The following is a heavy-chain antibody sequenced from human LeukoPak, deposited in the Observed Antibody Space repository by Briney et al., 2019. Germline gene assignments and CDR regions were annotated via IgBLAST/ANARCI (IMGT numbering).Heavy chain of an antibody. CDR3: ARDFTYNSSPGAFDY. J-gene: IGHJ4*02. V-gene: IGHV3-21*04. CDR2: ISSSSSYI. CDR1: GFTFSSYS. D-gene: IGHD6-13*01. Sequence: GGSLRLSCAASGFTFSSYSMNWVRQAPGKGLEWVSSISSSSSYIYYADSVKGRFTISRDNSKNTLYLQMNSLRAEDTAVYYCARDFTYNSSPGAFDYWGQGTLVTVSS.